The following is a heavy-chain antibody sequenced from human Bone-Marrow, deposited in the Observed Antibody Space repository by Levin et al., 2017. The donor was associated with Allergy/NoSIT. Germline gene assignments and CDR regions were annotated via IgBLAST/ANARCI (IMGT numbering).Heavy chain of an antibody. J-gene: IGHJ4*02. Sequence: GESLKISCAASGFTFSNYGLFWVRQAPGKGLEGVAIIWYDGSKKYYADSVKGRFTISRDDSRNTLYLQMNSLRAEDTAVYYCARDLGNYDSGSSYSDCWGQGTPVTVSS. CDR1: GFTFSNYG. CDR3: ARDLGNYDSGSSYSDC. CDR2: IWYDGSKK. D-gene: IGHD3-10*01. V-gene: IGHV3-33*01.